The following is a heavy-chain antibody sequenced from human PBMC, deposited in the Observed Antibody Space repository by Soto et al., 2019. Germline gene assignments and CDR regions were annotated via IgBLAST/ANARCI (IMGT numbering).Heavy chain of an antibody. CDR3: AAGGYGDYQDYYYGMDV. Sequence: SVKVSCKASGFAFTSSAVQWVRQARGQRLEWIGWIVVGSGNTNYAQKFQERVTITRDMSTSTAYMELSSLRSEDTAVYYCAAGGYGDYQDYYYGMDVWGQGTTVTVSS. D-gene: IGHD4-17*01. CDR2: IVVGSGNT. V-gene: IGHV1-58*01. CDR1: GFAFTSSA. J-gene: IGHJ6*02.